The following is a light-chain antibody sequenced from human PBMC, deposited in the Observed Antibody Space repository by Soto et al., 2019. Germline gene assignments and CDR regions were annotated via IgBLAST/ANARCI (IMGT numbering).Light chain of an antibody. J-gene: IGKJ1*01. CDR3: QQYNIYST. CDR2: DAS. V-gene: IGKV1-5*01. Sequence: DIQMTQSPSTLSASVGDRVTITCRASQSISSWLAWYQQKPGKAPKLLIYDASSLESGVPSRFSGSGSGTEFTLTISSLQPDDFATYYCQQYNIYSTFGQGTEVDIK. CDR1: QSISSW.